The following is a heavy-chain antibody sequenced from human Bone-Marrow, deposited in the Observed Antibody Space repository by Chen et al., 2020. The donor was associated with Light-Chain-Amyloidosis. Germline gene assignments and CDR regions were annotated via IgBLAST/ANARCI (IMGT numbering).Heavy chain of an antibody. CDR1: GYTFTGYY. V-gene: IGHV1-2*04. J-gene: IGHJ6*02. Sequence: QVQLVQSGAEVEKPGASVKVSCKASGYTFTGYYMHWVRQAPGQGLEWMGWINPNSGGTNYAQKFQGWVTMTRDTSISTAYMELSRLRSDDTAVYYCARGEVTTSFYYYGMDVWGQGTTVTVSS. CDR2: INPNSGGT. CDR3: ARGEVTTSFYYYGMDV. D-gene: IGHD4-17*01.